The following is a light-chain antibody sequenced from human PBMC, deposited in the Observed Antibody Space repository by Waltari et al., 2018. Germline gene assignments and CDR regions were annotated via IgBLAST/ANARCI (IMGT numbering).Light chain of an antibody. J-gene: IGKJ2*01. Sequence: EIVLTQSPGTLSLSPGERATLSCRASQSVSSNYLAWYQQRPGQAPRLLIHGSSNRATGIPDRFSGSGSGTDFTLTISRLEPEDFAVYYCQQYGRSWNTFGQGTKLEIK. CDR2: GSS. V-gene: IGKV3-20*01. CDR1: QSVSSNY. CDR3: QQYGRSWNT.